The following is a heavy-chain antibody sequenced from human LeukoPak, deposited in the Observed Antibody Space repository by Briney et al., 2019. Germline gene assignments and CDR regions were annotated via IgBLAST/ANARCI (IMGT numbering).Heavy chain of an antibody. V-gene: IGHV4-34*01. CDR2: INHSGST. J-gene: IGHJ6*03. CDR1: GGSFSGYY. CDR3: ARVGYCSSTSCYTDGLAYYYMDV. Sequence: SETLSLTCAVYGGSFSGYYWSWIRQPPGKGLEWIGEINHSGSTNYNPSLKSRVTISVDTSENQFSLKLSSVTAADTAVYYCARVGYCSSTSCYTDGLAYYYMDVWGKGTTVTVSS. D-gene: IGHD2-2*02.